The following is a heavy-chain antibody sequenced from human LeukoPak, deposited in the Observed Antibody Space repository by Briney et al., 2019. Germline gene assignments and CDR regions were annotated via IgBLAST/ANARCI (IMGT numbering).Heavy chain of an antibody. CDR3: ARGYSNHGY. CDR2: FSGSGGST. D-gene: IGHD4-11*01. J-gene: IGHJ4*02. CDR1: GFTFSSYA. Sequence: SGGSLRLSCAASGFTFSSYAMSWVRQAPGKGLECISGFSGSGGSTYYADSVKGRFTISRDNAKNSLYLQMDSLRAEDTAVYYCARGYSNHGYWGQGTLVTVSS. V-gene: IGHV3-23*01.